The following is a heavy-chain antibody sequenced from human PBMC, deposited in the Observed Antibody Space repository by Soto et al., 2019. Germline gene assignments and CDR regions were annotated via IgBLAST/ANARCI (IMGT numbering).Heavy chain of an antibody. CDR1: GFTFSSYA. CDR3: AKDFVGMWHAFDI. D-gene: IGHD7-27*01. Sequence: GGSLRLSCAASGFTFSSYAMSWVRQAPGKGLEWVSAISGSGGSTYYADSVKGRFTISRDNSKTTLYLQMNSLRAEDTAVYYCAKDFVGMWHAFDIWGQGTMVTVSS. CDR2: ISGSGGST. J-gene: IGHJ3*02. V-gene: IGHV3-23*01.